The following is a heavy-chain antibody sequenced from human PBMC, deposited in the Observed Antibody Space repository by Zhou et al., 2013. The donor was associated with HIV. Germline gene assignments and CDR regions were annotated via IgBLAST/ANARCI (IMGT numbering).Heavy chain of an antibody. Sequence: QVQLVQSGAEVKPPGASVRVSCKVVGYTLANLAIHWVRQPPGHGLEWVGWISAQTGNADYAQKWQGRVTMTRNISTNTVYMDVRNLRSDDTAMYYCARGYRRSRTSKYFHHWGQGTVV. J-gene: IGHJ1*01. D-gene: IGHD2-15*01. CDR2: ISAQTGNA. CDR1: GYTLANLA. CDR3: ARGYRRSRTSKYFHH. V-gene: IGHV1-18*01.